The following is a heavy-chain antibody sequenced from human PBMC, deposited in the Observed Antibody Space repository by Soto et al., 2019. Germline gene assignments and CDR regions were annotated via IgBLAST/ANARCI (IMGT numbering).Heavy chain of an antibody. J-gene: IGHJ3*01. V-gene: IGHV5-51*01. Sequence: PGESLKISCNGSGYTFTRNWIGWVRQMPGKGLEWMGIIFPIDSDTRYSPSSQGQVTISADNSISTAYLQWSSLKASDTAIYYCATPGGRDFNAFDVWGQGTMVTVS. D-gene: IGHD2-21*02. CDR2: IFPIDSDT. CDR1: GYTFTRNW. CDR3: ATPGGRDFNAFDV.